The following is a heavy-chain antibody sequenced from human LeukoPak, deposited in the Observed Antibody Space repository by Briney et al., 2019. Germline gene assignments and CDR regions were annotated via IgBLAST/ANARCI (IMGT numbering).Heavy chain of an antibody. CDR2: IIPIFGTA. Sequence: SVKVSCKASGGTFSSYAISWVRQAPGQGLEWMGGIIPIFGTANYAQKFQGRVTIITDESTSTAYMELSSLRSEDTAVYYCARDRVSGSYHTNWFDPWGQGTLVTVSS. D-gene: IGHD3-16*01. J-gene: IGHJ5*02. V-gene: IGHV1-69*05. CDR3: ARDRVSGSYHTNWFDP. CDR1: GGTFSSYA.